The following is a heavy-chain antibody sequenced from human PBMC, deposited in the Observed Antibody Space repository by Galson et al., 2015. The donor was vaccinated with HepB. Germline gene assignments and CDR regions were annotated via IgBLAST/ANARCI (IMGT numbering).Heavy chain of an antibody. Sequence: SVKVSCKGSGYTFNTYAYSWVRQAPGQGLEWMGWISANSGYTNYAQKLTGRVTMNTDTSTSTAFRELRSLRSDDTAVYYCARDCSSATCLYGMDVWGQGTTVTVSS. CDR1: GYTFNTYA. J-gene: IGHJ6*02. V-gene: IGHV1-18*04. CDR2: ISANSGYT. CDR3: ARDCSSATCLYGMDV. D-gene: IGHD2-2*01.